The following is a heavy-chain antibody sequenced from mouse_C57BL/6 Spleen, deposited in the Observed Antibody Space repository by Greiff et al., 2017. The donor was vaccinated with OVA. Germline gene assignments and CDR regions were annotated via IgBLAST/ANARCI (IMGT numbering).Heavy chain of an antibody. V-gene: IGHV1-47*01. D-gene: IGHD2-4*01. CDR3: ARGKDYDPAWFAY. CDR2: FHTYNDDT. J-gene: IGHJ3*01. Sequence: VQLQQSGAELVKPGASVKMSCTASGYTFTTYPIEWMKQNNGKSLEWIGKFHTYNDDTQYNEKFKVKATLTVENSSSTVYLELSRLTSDDSAVYYCARGKDYDPAWFAYWGNGTLVTVSA. CDR1: GYTFTTYP.